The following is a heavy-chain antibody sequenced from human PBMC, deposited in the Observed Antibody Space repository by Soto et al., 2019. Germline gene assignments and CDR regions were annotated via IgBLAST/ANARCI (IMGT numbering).Heavy chain of an antibody. D-gene: IGHD4-17*01. Sequence: QVQLVQSGAEVKKPGSSVKVSCKASGGTFSSYTISWVRQAPGQGLEWMGRIIPILGIANYAQKFQGRVTSPAXXSXRXXYMELSSLRSEDTAVYYCARDLMTTVTYYYYGMDVWGQGTTVTVSS. V-gene: IGHV1-69*08. CDR3: ARDLMTTVTYYYYGMDV. CDR2: IIPILGIA. J-gene: IGHJ6*02. CDR1: GGTFSSYT.